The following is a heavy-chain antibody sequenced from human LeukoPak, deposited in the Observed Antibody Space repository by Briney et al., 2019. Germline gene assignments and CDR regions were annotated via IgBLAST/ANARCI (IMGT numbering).Heavy chain of an antibody. V-gene: IGHV4-38-2*01. Sequence: XSGYSISSGYYWGWIRQPPGKGLEWIGGIYHSGSTYYNPSLKSRVTISVDTSKNQFSLKLSSVTAADTAVYYCXRAGGWLLPLDYWGQGTLVTVSS. CDR2: IYHSGST. CDR3: XRAGGWLLPLDY. CDR1: GYSISSGYY. D-gene: IGHD3-22*01. J-gene: IGHJ4*02.